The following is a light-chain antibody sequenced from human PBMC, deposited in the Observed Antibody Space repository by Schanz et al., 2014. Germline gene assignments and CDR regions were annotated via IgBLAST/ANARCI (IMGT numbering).Light chain of an antibody. Sequence: EIVMTQSPATLSVSPGERTTLSCRASQSVSSNLAWYQQKPGQAPRLLIHYASARATGTPDRFSGSGSGTDFTLTISRLEPEDFAVYYCQQYVSLRWTFGQGTKVEIK. CDR3: QQYVSLRWT. J-gene: IGKJ1*01. V-gene: IGKV3D-15*01. CDR2: YAS. CDR1: QSVSSN.